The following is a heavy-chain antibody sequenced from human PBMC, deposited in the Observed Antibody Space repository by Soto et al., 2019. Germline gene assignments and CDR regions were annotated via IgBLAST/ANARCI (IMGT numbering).Heavy chain of an antibody. V-gene: IGHV2-5*01. J-gene: IGHJ3*02. D-gene: IGHD4-17*01. CDR1: GVSLGTSGVG. CDR3: APMTTVATSAFDI. CDR2: IYWNDDK. Sequence: QITLKESGPTLVKPTQNLTLTCTVSGVSLGTSGVGVGCIRQPPGKALEWLSLIYWNDDKRYSPSLKSRLTVTNDTSKNQVVLSMPNMDPVDTATYHCAPMTTVATSAFDIWGQGTMVTVSS.